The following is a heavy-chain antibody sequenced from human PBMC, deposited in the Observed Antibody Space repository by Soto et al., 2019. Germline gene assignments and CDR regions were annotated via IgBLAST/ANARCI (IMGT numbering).Heavy chain of an antibody. D-gene: IGHD5-18*01. CDR3: ARASGYSYGRGQFDY. V-gene: IGHV1-2*02. CDR2: INPNSGGT. Sequence: QVQLVQSGAEVKKPGASVKVSCKASGYTFTGYDMHWVRQAPGQGLEWMGWINPNSGGTNYAQKFQGRVTMTRDTSISTAYMELSRLRSDDTAVYYCARASGYSYGRGQFDYWGQGTLVTVSS. CDR1: GYTFTGYD. J-gene: IGHJ4*02.